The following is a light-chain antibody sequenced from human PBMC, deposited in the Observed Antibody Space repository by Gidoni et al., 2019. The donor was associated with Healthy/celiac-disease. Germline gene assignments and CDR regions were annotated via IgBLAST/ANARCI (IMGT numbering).Light chain of an antibody. CDR2: DAP. Sequence: EIVLTQSPATLSLSPGERATLSCRASQSVISYLAWYPQKPGQAPRLLIYDAPNRATGIPSRFSGSGSGTDFTLTISSLEPEDFAVYYCQQRSNWPWTFGQGTKVEIK. CDR1: QSVISY. V-gene: IGKV3-11*01. J-gene: IGKJ1*01. CDR3: QQRSNWPWT.